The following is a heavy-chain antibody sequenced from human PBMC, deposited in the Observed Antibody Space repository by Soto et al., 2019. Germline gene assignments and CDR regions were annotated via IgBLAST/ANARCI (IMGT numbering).Heavy chain of an antibody. CDR2: IDPSDSHT. J-gene: IGHJ4*02. CDR1: GYSFAGYW. Sequence: GESLKISCKGSGYSFAGYWITWVRQKPWKGLEWMGRIDPSDSHTYYSPSFRGHVTISVTKSITTVFLQWSSLRASDTAMYYCARQIYDSDTGPNFQYYFDYLGQGTPVIVSA. D-gene: IGHD3-22*01. CDR3: ARQIYDSDTGPNFQYYFDY. V-gene: IGHV5-10-1*01.